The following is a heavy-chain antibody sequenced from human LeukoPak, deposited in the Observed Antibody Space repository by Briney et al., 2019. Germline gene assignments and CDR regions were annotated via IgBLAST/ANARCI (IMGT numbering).Heavy chain of an antibody. Sequence: GASVKVSCRASGYTFTSYYMHWVRQAPGQGLEWMGIINPSSGSTAYAQKFQGRVTMTRDTSTSTVYMELSSLTSEDPAVYYCARDGSSQHTELHNWVGLWGPGTLVTVSS. CDR3: ARDGSSQHTELHNWVGL. CDR2: INPSSGST. V-gene: IGHV1-46*01. D-gene: IGHD1-26*01. J-gene: IGHJ5*02. CDR1: GYTFTSYY.